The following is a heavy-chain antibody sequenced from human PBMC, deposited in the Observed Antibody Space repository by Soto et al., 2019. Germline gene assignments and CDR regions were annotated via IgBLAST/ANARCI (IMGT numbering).Heavy chain of an antibody. CDR1: GYSFSSYW. CDR3: ARSKRGAYSSGWYSLSGYYNYGIDV. V-gene: IGHV5-51*01. CDR2: IYPGDADT. D-gene: IGHD6-19*01. J-gene: IGHJ6*02. Sequence: GVSLKISCKASGYSFSSYWIGWVRQMPGKVLVWMGIIYPGDADTKYSRSVHGQAPISADRSISTAYLQWTSLKASDTAMYYCARSKRGAYSSGWYSLSGYYNYGIDVWGQGT.